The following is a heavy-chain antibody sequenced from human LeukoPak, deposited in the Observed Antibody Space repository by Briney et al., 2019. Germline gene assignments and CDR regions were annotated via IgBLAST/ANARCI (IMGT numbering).Heavy chain of an antibody. V-gene: IGHV3-66*01. CDR1: AFTVSSNY. CDR3: AQGGYCSGGSCYLFAY. J-gene: IGHJ4*02. D-gene: IGHD2-15*01. CDR2: IYRDGTT. Sequence: GGSLRLSCAPSAFTVSSNYMTWVRQAPGKGLEWVSSIYRDGTTYYADSVKGRFTISRDNSKNTLYLQMNSLRAEDTAVYYCAQGGYCSGGSCYLFAYWGQGTLVTVSS.